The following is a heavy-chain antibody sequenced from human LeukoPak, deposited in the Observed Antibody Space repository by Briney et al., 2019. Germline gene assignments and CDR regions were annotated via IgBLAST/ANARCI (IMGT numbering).Heavy chain of an antibody. Sequence: GGSLRLSCEASGFTFSSYATRWVRQAPGTGLEWVSSIPGSGGATYYADSVRGRFSISRDSSKNTLYLQMNSLRAEDTAVYYCGARGGDYFDYWGQGTLVTVSS. J-gene: IGHJ4*02. V-gene: IGHV3-23*01. CDR1: GFTFSSYA. D-gene: IGHD3-10*01. CDR3: GARGGDYFDY. CDR2: IPGSGGAT.